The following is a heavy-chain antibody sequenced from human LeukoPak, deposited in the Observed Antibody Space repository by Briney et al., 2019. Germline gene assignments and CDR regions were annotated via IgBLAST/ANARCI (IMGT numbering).Heavy chain of an antibody. D-gene: IGHD2/OR15-2a*01. Sequence: PGGSLRLSCVASKFSFSSYWMSWLRHVPGKGLEWVANINLDGSGQYYVDSVKGRFTISRDNAKNSLFLQMNSLRVEDTAFYYCARDNNLEFDYWGQGTLVTVSS. CDR1: KFSFSSYW. CDR2: INLDGSGQ. CDR3: ARDNNLEFDY. V-gene: IGHV3-7*01. J-gene: IGHJ4*02.